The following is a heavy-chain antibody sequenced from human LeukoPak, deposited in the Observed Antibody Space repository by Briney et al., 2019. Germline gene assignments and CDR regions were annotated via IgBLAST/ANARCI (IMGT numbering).Heavy chain of an antibody. CDR3: ARDSSYGSGSYDY. CDR2: IYYSGST. V-gene: IGHV4-31*03. Sequence: SQTLSLTCTVSGGSINSGGYYWSWIRQHPGKGLEWIGYIYYSGSTYYNPSLKSRVTISVDTSKNQFSLKLSSVTAADTAVYYCARDSSYGSGSYDYWGQGTLVTVSS. D-gene: IGHD3-10*01. J-gene: IGHJ4*02. CDR1: GGSINSGGYY.